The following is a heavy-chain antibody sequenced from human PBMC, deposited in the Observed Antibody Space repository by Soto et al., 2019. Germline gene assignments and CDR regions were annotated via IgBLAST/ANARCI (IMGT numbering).Heavy chain of an antibody. D-gene: IGHD2-2*01. Sequence: QVQLMQSGAEVTKPGSSVKVSCKASGDPFNTFGISWVRQAPGQGLEWMGGIIPKYGTTNYARRFQGRVTITADESTTTAYLELSSLRHDDTAIYYCARTRQRRPVFYVDYWGQGTPISVTS. J-gene: IGHJ4*02. CDR1: GDPFNTFG. CDR3: ARTRQRRPVFYVDY. V-gene: IGHV1-69*01. CDR2: IIPKYGTT.